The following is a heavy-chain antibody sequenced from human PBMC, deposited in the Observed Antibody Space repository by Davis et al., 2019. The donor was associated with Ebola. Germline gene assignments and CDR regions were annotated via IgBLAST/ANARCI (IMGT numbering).Heavy chain of an antibody. Sequence: GESLKISCAASGFTFSSYWMSWVRQAPGKGLEWVANIKQDGSEKYYVDSVKGRFTISRDNAKNSLYLQMNSLRAEDTAVYYCARGGGRMITFGGSIGYWGQGTLVTVSS. CDR1: GFTFSSYW. D-gene: IGHD3-16*01. CDR3: ARGGGRMITFGGSIGY. V-gene: IGHV3-7*01. CDR2: IKQDGSEK. J-gene: IGHJ4*02.